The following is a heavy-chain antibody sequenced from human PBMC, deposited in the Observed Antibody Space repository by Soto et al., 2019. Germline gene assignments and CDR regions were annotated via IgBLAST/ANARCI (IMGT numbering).Heavy chain of an antibody. J-gene: IGHJ4*02. CDR3: VKDVGSRHYDFTNFDS. CDR2: ISSSSSYI. D-gene: IGHD3-3*01. CDR1: GVTFSSYS. Sequence: GGPLRLSCTDSGVTFSSYSMNWVRQAPGKGLEWVSSISSSSSYIYYADSVKGRFTISRDNAKNSLYLQMNSLRPGDTALYYCVKDVGSRHYDFTNFDSWGRGTLVTVSS. V-gene: IGHV3-21*04.